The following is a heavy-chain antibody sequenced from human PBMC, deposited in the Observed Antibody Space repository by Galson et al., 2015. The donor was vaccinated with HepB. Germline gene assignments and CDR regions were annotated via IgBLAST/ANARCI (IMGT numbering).Heavy chain of an antibody. CDR1: GFSFSSYS. CDR2: ISSSGTSI. D-gene: IGHD5-24*01. J-gene: IGHJ6*02. Sequence: SLRLSCAASGFSFSSYSMNWVRQAPGKGLDWLSYISSSGTSIYYTDSVKGRFTISRDNAKHSLYLQMNSLRTEDTAVYYCARAIDFSDGEKYGMDVWGQGTTVTASS. CDR3: ARAIDFSDGEKYGMDV. V-gene: IGHV3-48*01.